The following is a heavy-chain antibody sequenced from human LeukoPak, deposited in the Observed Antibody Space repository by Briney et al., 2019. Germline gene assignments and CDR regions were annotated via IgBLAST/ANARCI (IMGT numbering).Heavy chain of an antibody. Sequence: ASVKVSCKTSDYSFSSYGFTWVRQAPGQGLEWMGIINPSGGSTSYAQKFQGRVTMTRDTSTSTVYMELSSLRSEDTAVYYCARDRNPTYHYDSSGYLNYFDYWGQGTLVTVSS. D-gene: IGHD3-22*01. J-gene: IGHJ4*02. CDR1: DYSFSSYG. CDR3: ARDRNPTYHYDSSGYLNYFDY. CDR2: INPSGGST. V-gene: IGHV1-46*01.